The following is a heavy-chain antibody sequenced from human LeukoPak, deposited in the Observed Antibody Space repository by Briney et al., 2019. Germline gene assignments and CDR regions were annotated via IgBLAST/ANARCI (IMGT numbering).Heavy chain of an antibody. V-gene: IGHV4-59*08. CDR3: ARQGVAGSFDY. J-gene: IGHJ4*02. D-gene: IGHD6-19*01. Sequence: SETLSLTCTVSGGSISSYYWSWIRQPPGKGLEWIGYIYCSGSTNYNPSLKSRVTISVDTSKNQFSLKLSSVTAADTAVYYCARQGVAGSFDYWGQGTLVTVSS. CDR2: IYCSGST. CDR1: GGSISSYY.